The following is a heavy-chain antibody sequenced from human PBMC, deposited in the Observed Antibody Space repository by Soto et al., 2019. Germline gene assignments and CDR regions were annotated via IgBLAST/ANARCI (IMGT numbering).Heavy chain of an antibody. J-gene: IGHJ6*02. Sequence: EVQLVQPGAEVKKPGESLKISCKGSGYSFTSYWIGWVRQMPGKGLEWMGIIYPGDSDTRYSPSFQGQVTISADKSISTAYLQWSSLKASDTAMYYCARLDVTTVTPCGMDVWGQGTTVTVSS. CDR2: IYPGDSDT. CDR3: ARLDVTTVTPCGMDV. V-gene: IGHV5-51*01. D-gene: IGHD4-4*01. CDR1: GYSFTSYW.